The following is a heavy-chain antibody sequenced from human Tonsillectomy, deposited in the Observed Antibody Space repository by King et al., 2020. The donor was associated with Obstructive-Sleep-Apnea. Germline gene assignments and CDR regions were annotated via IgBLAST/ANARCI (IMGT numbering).Heavy chain of an antibody. CDR1: GYTFTSYD. CDR2: MNPNIGKT. V-gene: IGHV1-8*01. Sequence: VQLVESGAEVKKPGASVTVSCKASGYTFTSYDIIWVRQATGQGLEWMGWMNPNIGKTGYAQKFQGRVTMTRNTSISTAYMEVSSLRSDDTAVYFCARRLGYSCGFWGQGTLVTVSS. CDR3: ARRLGYSCGF. J-gene: IGHJ4*02. D-gene: IGHD5-18*01.